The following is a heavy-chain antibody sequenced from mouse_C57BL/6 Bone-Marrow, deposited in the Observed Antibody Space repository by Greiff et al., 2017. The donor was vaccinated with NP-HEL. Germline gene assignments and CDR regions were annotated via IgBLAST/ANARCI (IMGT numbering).Heavy chain of an antibody. CDR3: VRHVDGYPAWFAY. J-gene: IGHJ3*01. CDR1: GFSFNTYA. Sequence: DVQLVESGGGLVQPKGSLKLSCAASGFSFNTYAMNWVRQAPGKGLEWVARIRSKSNNYATYYADSVKDRFTISRDDSESMLYLQMNNLKTEDTAMYYCVRHVDGYPAWFAYWGQGTLVTVSA. D-gene: IGHD2-3*01. V-gene: IGHV10-1*01. CDR2: IRSKSNNYAT.